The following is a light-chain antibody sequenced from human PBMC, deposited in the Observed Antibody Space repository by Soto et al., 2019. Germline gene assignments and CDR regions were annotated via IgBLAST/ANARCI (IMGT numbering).Light chain of an antibody. V-gene: IGKV3-15*01. CDR2: GAS. J-gene: IGKJ4*01. CDR1: QSVSSSY. CDR3: QQYNNLLT. Sequence: EIVLTQSPGTLSLSPGERATLSCRASQSVSSSYLAWYQQKPGQAPRLLIYGASTRATGIPARFSGSGSGTEFTLTISSLQSEDFAVYYCQQYNNLLTFGGGTKVDIK.